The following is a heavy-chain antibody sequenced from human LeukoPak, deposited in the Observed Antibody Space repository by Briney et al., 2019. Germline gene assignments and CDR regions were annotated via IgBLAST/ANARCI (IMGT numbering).Heavy chain of an antibody. J-gene: IGHJ4*02. D-gene: IGHD3-10*01. V-gene: IGHV1-46*01. CDR3: ATYTQSGAQGINDY. Sequence: ASVKVSCKASGYTFTNYYMHWVRQAPGQGLEWMGLIHPNDGDTKYAQEFQDRVTMTRDTSTSTVYMELSSLRSEDTAVYYCATYTQSGAQGINDYWGQGTLVTVSS. CDR1: GYTFTNYY. CDR2: IHPNDGDT.